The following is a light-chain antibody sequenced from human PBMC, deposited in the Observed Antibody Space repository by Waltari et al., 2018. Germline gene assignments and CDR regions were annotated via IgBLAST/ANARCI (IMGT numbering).Light chain of an antibody. V-gene: IGKV1-5*03. CDR1: QSISNW. CDR3: QQSNTYVT. Sequence: DIQMTQSPSTLSASLGDRVTITCRARQSISNWLAWYQQKPVKAPKLLIYQASSLESGVPSRFSGSGSVTEFTLTISGLQPGDFATYYCQQSNTYVTFGPGTKVDIE. J-gene: IGKJ3*01. CDR2: QAS.